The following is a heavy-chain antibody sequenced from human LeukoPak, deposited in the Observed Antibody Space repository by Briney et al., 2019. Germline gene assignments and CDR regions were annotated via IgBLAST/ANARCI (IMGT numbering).Heavy chain of an antibody. J-gene: IGHJ3*02. D-gene: IGHD3-3*01. CDR2: IRSKANSYAT. CDR3: TRLAYYDFWSGSPDAFDI. Sequence: PGGSLRLSCAASGFTFSGSAMHWARQASGKGLEWVGRIRSKANSYATAYAASVKGRFTISRDDSKNTAYLQMNSLKTEDTAVYYCTRLAYYDFWSGSPDAFDIWGQGTMVTVSS. CDR1: GFTFSGSA. V-gene: IGHV3-73*01.